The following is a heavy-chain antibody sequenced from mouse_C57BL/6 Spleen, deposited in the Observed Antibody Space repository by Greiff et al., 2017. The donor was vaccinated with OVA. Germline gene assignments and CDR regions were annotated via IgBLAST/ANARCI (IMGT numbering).Heavy chain of an antibody. Sequence: DVKLQESGPGLVKPSQSLSLTCSVPGYSITSGYYWNWIRQFPGNKLEWMGYISYDGSNNYNPSLKNRISITRDTSKNQFFLKLNSVTTEDTATYYCARETIGMDYWGQGTSVTVSS. V-gene: IGHV3-6*01. D-gene: IGHD2-14*01. CDR3: ARETIGMDY. CDR2: ISYDGSN. J-gene: IGHJ4*01. CDR1: GYSITSGYY.